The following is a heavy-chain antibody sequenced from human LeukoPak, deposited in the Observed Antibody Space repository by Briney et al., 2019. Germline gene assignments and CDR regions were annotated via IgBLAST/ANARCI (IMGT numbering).Heavy chain of an antibody. D-gene: IGHD3-22*01. J-gene: IGHJ4*02. CDR2: IKQDGSEK. V-gene: IGHV3-7*01. CDR3: ARLWHSSGYYSLDYFDY. CDR1: GFSFTTYW. Sequence: GSLRLSCAASGFSFTTYWMSWVRQAPGKGLEWVANIKQDGSEKYFVDSVKGRFTISRDNAKNSLYLQMNSLRAEDTAVYYCARLWHSSGYYSLDYFDYWGQGTLVTVSS.